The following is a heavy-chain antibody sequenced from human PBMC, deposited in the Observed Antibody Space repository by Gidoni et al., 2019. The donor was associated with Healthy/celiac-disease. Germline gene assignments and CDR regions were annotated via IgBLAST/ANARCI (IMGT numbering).Heavy chain of an antibody. V-gene: IGHV3-66*01. Sequence: EVQLVESGGGLVQPGGSLRLSCAASGFTVSSNYMRWVRQAPGKGLEWVSVIYSGGSTYYADSVKGRFTISRDNSKNTLYLQMNSLRAEDTAVYYCASKAVVVPAARIYYYYMDVWGKGTTVTVSS. CDR1: GFTVSSNY. D-gene: IGHD2-2*01. J-gene: IGHJ6*03. CDR2: IYSGGST. CDR3: ASKAVVVPAARIYYYYMDV.